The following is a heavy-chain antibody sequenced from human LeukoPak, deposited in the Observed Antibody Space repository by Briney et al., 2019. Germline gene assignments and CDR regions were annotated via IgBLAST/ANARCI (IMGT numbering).Heavy chain of an antibody. CDR3: ARGGPGTGMDY. CDR2: INNDEITT. Sequence: GGSLRLSCVASGFTFSSLWMHWVRQAPGKGLVWVSRINNDEITTTYADSVKGRFTISRDNAKNTLYLQMDSLRAEDTAIYYCARGGPGTGMDYWGQGALVTVSS. CDR1: GFTFSSLW. J-gene: IGHJ4*02. D-gene: IGHD1-1*01. V-gene: IGHV3-74*01.